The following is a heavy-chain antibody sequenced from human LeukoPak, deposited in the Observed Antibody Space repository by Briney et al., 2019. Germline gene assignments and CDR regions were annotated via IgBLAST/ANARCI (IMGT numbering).Heavy chain of an antibody. CDR2: ISSSSSTI. Sequence: GGSLRLSCAASGFTFSSYSMNWVRQAPGKGLEWVSYISSSSSTIYYADSVKGRFTISRDNAKNSLYLQMNSLRAEDTAVYYCAREGVRYCSSTSCPNWFDPWGQGTLVTVSS. CDR1: GFTFSSYS. D-gene: IGHD2-2*01. J-gene: IGHJ5*02. CDR3: AREGVRYCSSTSCPNWFDP. V-gene: IGHV3-48*01.